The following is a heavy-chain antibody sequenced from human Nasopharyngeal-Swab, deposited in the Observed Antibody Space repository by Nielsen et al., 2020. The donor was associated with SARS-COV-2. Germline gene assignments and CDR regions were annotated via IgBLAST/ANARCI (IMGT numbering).Heavy chain of an antibody. Sequence: SVKVSCKASGGTFSSYAISWVRQAPGQGLEWMGGIIPIFGTANYAQKFQGRVTITADESTSTAYMELSSLRSEDTAVYYCAGGSETHDYSNYVFNVYYYYMDVWGKGTTVTVSS. CDR1: GGTFSSYA. V-gene: IGHV1-69*13. CDR3: AGGSETHDYSNYVFNVYYYYMDV. J-gene: IGHJ6*03. CDR2: IIPIFGTA. D-gene: IGHD4-11*01.